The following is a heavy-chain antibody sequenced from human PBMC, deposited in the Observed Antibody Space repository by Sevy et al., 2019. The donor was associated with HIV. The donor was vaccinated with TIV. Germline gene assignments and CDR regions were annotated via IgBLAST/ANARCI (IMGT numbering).Heavy chain of an antibody. CDR2: IGPSSSYI. CDR3: ARDNGRWEVLGY. Sequence: GGSLRLSCAASGFTFSSSSMNWVRQAPGKGLEWVSSIGPSSSYIYYADSVKGRFTISRDNAKNSLYLQMNSLRAEDTAVYYCARDNGRWEVLGYWGQGTLVTVSS. D-gene: IGHD1-26*01. CDR1: GFTFSSSS. J-gene: IGHJ4*02. V-gene: IGHV3-21*06.